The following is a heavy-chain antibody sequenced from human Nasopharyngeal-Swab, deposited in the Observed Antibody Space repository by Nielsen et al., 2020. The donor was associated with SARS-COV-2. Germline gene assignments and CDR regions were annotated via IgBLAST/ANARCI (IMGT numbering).Heavy chain of an antibody. CDR1: GFTFDDYA. Sequence: SLKISCAASGFTFDDYAMHWVRQAPGKGLAWISGINWNGGRIGYADSVKGRFTISRDNAKKSLYLQMNSLRPEDTALYYCTKATSLYYYDSSGYRPWYCDYWGQGTLVTVSS. V-gene: IGHV3-9*01. J-gene: IGHJ4*02. D-gene: IGHD3-22*01. CDR2: INWNGGRI. CDR3: TKATSLYYYDSSGYRPWYCDY.